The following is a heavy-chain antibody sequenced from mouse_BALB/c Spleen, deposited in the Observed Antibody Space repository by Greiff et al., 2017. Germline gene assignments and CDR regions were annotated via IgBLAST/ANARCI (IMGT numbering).Heavy chain of an antibody. D-gene: IGHD1-2*01. CDR2: INPSTGYT. Sequence: QVQLQQSGAELAKPGASVKMSCKASGYTFTSYWMHWVKQRPGQGLEWIGYINPSTGYTEYNQKFKDKATLTADKSSSTVYMQLSSLTSEDSAVYYCARYTTATNFDYWGQGTTLTVSS. J-gene: IGHJ2*01. CDR1: GYTFTSYW. CDR3: ARYTTATNFDY. V-gene: IGHV1-7*01.